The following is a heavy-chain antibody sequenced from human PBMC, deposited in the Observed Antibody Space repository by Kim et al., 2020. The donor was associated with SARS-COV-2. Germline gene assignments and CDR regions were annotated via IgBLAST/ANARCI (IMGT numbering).Heavy chain of an antibody. D-gene: IGHD1-1*01. CDR3: AKDKCGTTLDLYYDYGMDV. CDR1: GFTFSSYA. J-gene: IGHJ6*02. CDR2: IYSGGSST. Sequence: GGSLRLSCAASGFTFSSYAMSWVRQAPGKGLEWVSVIYSGGSSTYYADSVKGRFTISRDNSKNTLYLQMNSLRAEDTAVYYCAKDKCGTTLDLYYDYGMDVWGQGTTVTVSS. V-gene: IGHV3-23*03.